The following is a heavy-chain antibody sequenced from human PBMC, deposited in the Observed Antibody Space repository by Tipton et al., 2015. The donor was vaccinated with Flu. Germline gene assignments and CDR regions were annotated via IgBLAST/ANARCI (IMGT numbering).Heavy chain of an antibody. J-gene: IGHJ3*01. V-gene: IGHV6-1*01. CDR1: GDSVSNNRLA. CDR2: TFYRSKWKN. Sequence: GLVPSQTLSLTCAVSGDSVSNNRLAWNWIRQSPSRGLEWLGRTFYRSKWKNDYTKSVESRITINADTSKNQFALHLTSVTPDDTAVYYCARTRIEDAFDVWGQGTVVIVSS. CDR3: ARTRIEDAFDV.